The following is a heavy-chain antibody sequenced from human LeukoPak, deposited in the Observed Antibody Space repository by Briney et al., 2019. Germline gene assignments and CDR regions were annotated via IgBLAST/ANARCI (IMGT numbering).Heavy chain of an antibody. D-gene: IGHD2-8*02. V-gene: IGHV5-51*01. J-gene: IGHJ4*02. CDR3: ARRVLDYFEE. CDR1: GYSFTSYW. CDR2: IYPGDSDT. Sequence: GESLKISCKGSGYSFTSYWIGWVRQMPGKGLEWMGIIYPGDSDTRYSRSFQGQVTISVDKSISTAYVQWSSLQASDTAMYYCARRVLDYFEEWGQGTLVTVSS.